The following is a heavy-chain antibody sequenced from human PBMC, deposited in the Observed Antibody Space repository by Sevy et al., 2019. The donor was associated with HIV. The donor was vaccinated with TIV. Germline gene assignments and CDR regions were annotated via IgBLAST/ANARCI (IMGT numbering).Heavy chain of an antibody. CDR3: AKDHNLGSEGGVLDD. D-gene: IGHD1-26*01. CDR1: GFTFSSYA. CDR2: ISYDGNNK. J-gene: IGHJ1*01. V-gene: IGHV3-30*18. Sequence: GGSLRLSCAASGFTFSSYAIHWVRQAPGKGLEWVAVISYDGNNKYYADSVQGRFTVSRDNSKNTLYVEMNSLGAEDTAVYYCAKDHNLGSEGGVLDDWGQGTLVTVSS.